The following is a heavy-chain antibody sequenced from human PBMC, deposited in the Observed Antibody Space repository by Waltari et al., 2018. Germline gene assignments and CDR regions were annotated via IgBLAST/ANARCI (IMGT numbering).Heavy chain of an antibody. Sequence: QVQLQESGPGLVKPSETLSLNCTVSGGSISSYYWSWIRQPAGKGLEWIGRIYTSGSTNYNPSLKSRVTMSVDTSKNQFSLKLSSVTAADTAVYYCASSHSSGWYGGAEFDYWGQGTLVTVSS. D-gene: IGHD6-19*01. CDR3: ASSHSSGWYGGAEFDY. CDR2: IYTSGST. J-gene: IGHJ4*02. V-gene: IGHV4-4*07. CDR1: GGSISSYY.